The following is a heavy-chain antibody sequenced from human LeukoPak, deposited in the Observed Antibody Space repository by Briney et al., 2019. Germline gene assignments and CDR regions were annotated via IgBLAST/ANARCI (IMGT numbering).Heavy chain of an antibody. CDR3: AREDCSSTSCYVYYYYYMDV. J-gene: IGHJ6*03. V-gene: IGHV3-21*01. CDR2: ISSSSSYI. D-gene: IGHD2-2*01. Sequence: GGSLRLSCAASGFTFSSYSMNWARQAPGKGLEWVSSISSSSSYIYYADSVKGRFTISRDNAKNSLYLQMNSLRAEDTAVYYCAREDCSSTSCYVYYYYYMDVWGKGTTVTVSS. CDR1: GFTFSSYS.